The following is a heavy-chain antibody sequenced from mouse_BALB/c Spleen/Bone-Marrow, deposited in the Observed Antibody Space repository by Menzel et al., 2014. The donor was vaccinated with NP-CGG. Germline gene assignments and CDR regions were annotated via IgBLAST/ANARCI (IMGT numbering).Heavy chain of an antibody. J-gene: IGHJ3*01. D-gene: IGHD3-1*01. CDR2: IDPSDSET. V-gene: IGHV1S127*01. CDR3: ARTGGSSGSSWFAY. Sequence: QVQLQQSGPQLVRPGASVKISCKASGYSFTNYWMHWVKQRPGQGLEWIGMIDPSDSETRLNQKFKDKATLTVDKSSSTAYMQLSSPTSEDSAVYYCARTGGSSGSSWFAYWGQGTLVTVSA. CDR1: GYSFTNYW.